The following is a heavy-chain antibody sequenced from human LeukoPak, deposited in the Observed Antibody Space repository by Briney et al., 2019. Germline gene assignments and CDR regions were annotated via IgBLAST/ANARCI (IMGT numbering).Heavy chain of an antibody. CDR2: INPKSGGT. J-gene: IGHJ4*02. Sequence: ASVKVSCKASGYTFTGYYMHGVRQAPGQGLEWMGWINPKSGGTNYAQKFQGRVSMTRDTSISTTYMELSRLRSDDTAMYYCARGYYGSGSPDNWGQGTLVTVSS. CDR3: ARGYYGSGSPDN. CDR1: GYTFTGYY. V-gene: IGHV1-2*02. D-gene: IGHD3-10*01.